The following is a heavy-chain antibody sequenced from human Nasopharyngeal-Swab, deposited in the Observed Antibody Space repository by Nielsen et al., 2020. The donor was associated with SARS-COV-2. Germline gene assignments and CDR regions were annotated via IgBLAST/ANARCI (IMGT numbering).Heavy chain of an antibody. J-gene: IGHJ5*02. CDR3: ARDLSSGWYVGTQNWFDP. Sequence: ASVKVSCKASGYTFTSYGITWVRQAPGQGLEWMGWISAYNGNTKYAQKLQGRVALTTDTSTTTAYMEPRSLRSDDTAVYYCARDLSSGWYVGTQNWFDPWGQGTLVTVSS. CDR2: ISAYNGNT. D-gene: IGHD6-19*01. V-gene: IGHV1-18*04. CDR1: GYTFTSYG.